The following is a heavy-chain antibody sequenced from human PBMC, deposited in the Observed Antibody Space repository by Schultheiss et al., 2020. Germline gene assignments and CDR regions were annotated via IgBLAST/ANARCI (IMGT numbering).Heavy chain of an antibody. D-gene: IGHD2-2*01. J-gene: IGHJ6*02. Sequence: ASVKVSCKASGYTFTSYDINWVRQATGQGLEWMGWMNPNSGNTGYAQKFQGRVTMTRNTSISTAYMELSSLRSDDTAVYYCARGGKDIVVVPAAHIYYYYGMDVWGQGTTVTVSS. CDR2: MNPNSGNT. V-gene: IGHV1-8*01. CDR1: GYTFTSYD. CDR3: ARGGKDIVVVPAAHIYYYYGMDV.